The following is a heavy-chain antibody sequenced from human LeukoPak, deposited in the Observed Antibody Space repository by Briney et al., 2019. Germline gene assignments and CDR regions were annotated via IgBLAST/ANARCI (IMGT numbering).Heavy chain of an antibody. Sequence: SETLSLTCAVYGGPFSGYYWSWIRQPPGKGLEWIGEINHSGSTNYNPSLKSRVTISVDTSKNQFSLKLSSVTAADTAVYYCARDKPSSSKGWFDPWGQGTLVTASS. V-gene: IGHV4-34*01. CDR3: ARDKPSSSKGWFDP. CDR1: GGPFSGYY. CDR2: INHSGST. J-gene: IGHJ5*02. D-gene: IGHD6-6*01.